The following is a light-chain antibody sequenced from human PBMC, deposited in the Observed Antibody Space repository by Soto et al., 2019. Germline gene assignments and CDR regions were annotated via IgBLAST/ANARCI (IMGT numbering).Light chain of an antibody. Sequence: DFVMTQTPLSLSVAPGEPSSISCKSNQSLLHITGETFLFWYLQKAGQSPQLLIYEVSTRVSGVPDRFSGSGSGTDFTLEISRVETDDVGLYYCMQSTQLPPTFGQGTRLEIK. J-gene: IGKJ5*01. V-gene: IGKV2D-29*02. CDR3: MQSTQLPPT. CDR2: EVS. CDR1: QSLLHITGETF.